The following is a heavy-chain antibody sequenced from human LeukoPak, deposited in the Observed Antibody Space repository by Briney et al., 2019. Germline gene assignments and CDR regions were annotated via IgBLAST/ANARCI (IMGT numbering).Heavy chain of an antibody. D-gene: IGHD6-19*01. CDR3: ARVGYSSGWYPGQFWSHQDY. CDR1: GFTVSSNY. V-gene: IGHV3-66*01. CDR2: IYSGGST. Sequence: GGSLRLSCAASGFTVSSNYMSWVRQAPGKGLEWVSVIYSGGSTYYADSVKGRFTISRDNAKNSLYLQMNSLRAEDTAVYYCARVGYSSGWYPGQFWSHQDYWGQGTLVTVSS. J-gene: IGHJ4*02.